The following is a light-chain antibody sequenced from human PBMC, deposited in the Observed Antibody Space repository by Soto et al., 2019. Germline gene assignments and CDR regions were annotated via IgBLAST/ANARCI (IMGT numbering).Light chain of an antibody. Sequence: QSALTQPASVSGSPGQSITISCTGTSSDVGGYKYVSWYQQHPGKAPKLMIYEVSNRPLGVSNRFSGSKSGNTASLTISGLQAEDEADYYCSSYTSSSTPYVFGTGTKVTVL. CDR2: EVS. CDR1: SSDVGGYKY. J-gene: IGLJ1*01. V-gene: IGLV2-14*01. CDR3: SSYTSSSTPYV.